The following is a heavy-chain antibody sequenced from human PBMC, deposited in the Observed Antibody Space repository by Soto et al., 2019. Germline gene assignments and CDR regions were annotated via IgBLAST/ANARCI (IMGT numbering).Heavy chain of an antibody. Sequence: QVQLVESGGGVVQPGRSLRLSCAASGFTFSSYGMHWVRQAPGKGLEWVAVISYDGSNKYYADSVKGRFTISRDNSKNTLYLQMNILRAEDTAVYYCAKETYSGPLDYWGQGTLVTVSS. CDR2: ISYDGSNK. V-gene: IGHV3-30*18. J-gene: IGHJ4*02. D-gene: IGHD2-15*01. CDR1: GFTFSSYG. CDR3: AKETYSGPLDY.